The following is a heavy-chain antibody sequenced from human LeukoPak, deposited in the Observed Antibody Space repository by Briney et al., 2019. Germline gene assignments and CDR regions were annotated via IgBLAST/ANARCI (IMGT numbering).Heavy chain of an antibody. D-gene: IGHD4-17*01. CDR3: ARGYYGDYSFDY. J-gene: IGHJ4*02. CDR1: GGSFSGYY. CDR2: INHSGST. V-gene: IGHV4-34*01. Sequence: SETLSLTCAVYGGSFSGYYWSWIRQPPGKGLEWIGEINHSGSTNYNPSPKSRVTISVDTSKNQFSLKLSSVTAADTAVYYCARGYYGDYSFDYWGQGTLVTVSS.